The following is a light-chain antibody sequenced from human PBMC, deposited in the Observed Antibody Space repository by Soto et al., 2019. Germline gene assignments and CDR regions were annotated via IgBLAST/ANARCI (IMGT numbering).Light chain of an antibody. Sequence: QSALTQPRSVSGSPGQSLTISCTGTSSDVGGYNYVSWYQQYPGKVPKLMIYDVTKRPSGVPDRFSGSKSGNTASLTISRLHAEDEADYYCCSHVGSYTYVFGTGTKLTVL. CDR1: SSDVGGYNY. CDR2: DVT. CDR3: CSHVGSYTYV. J-gene: IGLJ1*01. V-gene: IGLV2-11*01.